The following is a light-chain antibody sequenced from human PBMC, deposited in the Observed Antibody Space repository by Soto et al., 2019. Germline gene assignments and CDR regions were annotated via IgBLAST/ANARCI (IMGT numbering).Light chain of an antibody. CDR3: SSYTTSNTQV. CDR2: DVS. V-gene: IGLV2-14*01. J-gene: IGLJ3*02. Sequence: QSALTQPASVSGSPGQSITISCTGTSSDVGTCNYVSWYQHRPGKAPKLMIYDVSYRPSGVSNRFSGSKSANTASLTISGLQAEDEADYYCSSYTTSNTQVFGGGTKLTVL. CDR1: SSDVGTCNY.